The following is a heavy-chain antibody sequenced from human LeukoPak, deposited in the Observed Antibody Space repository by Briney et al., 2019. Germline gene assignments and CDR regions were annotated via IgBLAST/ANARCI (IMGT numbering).Heavy chain of an antibody. CDR3: ARDSSGSDAFDI. J-gene: IGHJ3*02. CDR1: GGSISSYY. Sequence: SETLSLTCTVSGGSISSYYWSWIRQPPGKGLEWIGYIYYSGSTNYNPSLKSRVTITVDTSKNQFSLKLSSVTAADTAVYYCARDSSGSDAFDIWGQGTMVTVSS. V-gene: IGHV4-59*01. D-gene: IGHD3-3*01. CDR2: IYYSGST.